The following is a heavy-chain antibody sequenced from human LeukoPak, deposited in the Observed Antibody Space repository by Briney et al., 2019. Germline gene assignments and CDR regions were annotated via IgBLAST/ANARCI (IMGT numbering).Heavy chain of an antibody. D-gene: IGHD3-10*01. CDR3: ARTSPMIRGPPPIDAFDI. V-gene: IGHV3-23*01. CDR1: GFTFSSYA. Sequence: GGSLRLSCVGTGFTFSSYAMTWVRQTPEKGLEWVSAISGRSSSRYFADSVRGRFTISRDNSNNTLHLQMGSLRAEDTAVYFCARTSPMIRGPPPIDAFDIWGRGTLVTVSS. CDR2: ISGRSSSR. J-gene: IGHJ3*02.